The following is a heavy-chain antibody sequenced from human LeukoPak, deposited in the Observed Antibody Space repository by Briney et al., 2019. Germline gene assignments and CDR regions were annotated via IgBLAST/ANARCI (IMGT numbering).Heavy chain of an antibody. CDR1: GFTFSSYW. J-gene: IGHJ4*02. Sequence: GGSLRLSCAASGFTFSSYWMHWVRQVPGEGLVWVARINPGGSSITYADSVRGRFTISRDNAKNTLYLQMDSLRAEDTGVYYCARSNQADDYWGQGTLVTVSS. V-gene: IGHV3-74*01. D-gene: IGHD1-14*01. CDR2: INPGGSSI. CDR3: ARSNQADDY.